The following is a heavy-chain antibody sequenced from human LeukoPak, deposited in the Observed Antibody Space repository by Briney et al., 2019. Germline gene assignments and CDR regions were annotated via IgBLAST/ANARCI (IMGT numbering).Heavy chain of an antibody. J-gene: IGHJ2*01. CDR1: GGSISSSSYY. D-gene: IGHD6-19*01. V-gene: IGHV4-39*01. Sequence: PSETLSLTCTVSGGSISSSSYYWGWIRQPPGEGLEWIGSIYYSGSTYYNPSLKSRVTISVDTSKNQFSLKLSSVTAADTAVYYCASTYYSSGWYFDLWGRGTLVTVSS. CDR3: ASTYYSSGWYFDL. CDR2: IYYSGST.